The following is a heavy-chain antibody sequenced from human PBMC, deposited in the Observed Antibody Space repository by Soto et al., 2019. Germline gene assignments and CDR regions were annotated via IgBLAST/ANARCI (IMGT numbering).Heavy chain of an antibody. D-gene: IGHD4-4*01. Sequence: PVKVSCKASGGTFSSYAISWVRQAPGQGLEWMGGIIPIFGTANYAQKFQGRVTITADESTSTAYMELSSLRSEDTAVYYCARAPYSNYNYYGMDVWGQGTTVTVSS. CDR1: GGTFSSYA. J-gene: IGHJ6*02. CDR3: ARAPYSNYNYYGMDV. V-gene: IGHV1-69*13. CDR2: IIPIFGTA.